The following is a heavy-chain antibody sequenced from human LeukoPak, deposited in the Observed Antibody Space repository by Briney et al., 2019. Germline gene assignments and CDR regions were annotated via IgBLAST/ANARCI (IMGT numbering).Heavy chain of an antibody. CDR2: INPSGGST. Sequence: GASVKVSCKASGYAFTSYYMHWVRQAPGQGLEWMGIINPSGGSTSYAQKFQGRVTMTRDTSTSTVYMELSSLRSEDTAVYYCARASPPATPTYYYYYYMDVWGKGTTVTVSS. J-gene: IGHJ6*03. CDR3: ARASPPATPTYYYYYYMDV. D-gene: IGHD2-2*01. CDR1: GYAFTSYY. V-gene: IGHV1-46*01.